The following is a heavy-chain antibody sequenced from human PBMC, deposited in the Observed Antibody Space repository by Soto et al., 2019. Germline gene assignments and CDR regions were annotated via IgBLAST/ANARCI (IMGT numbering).Heavy chain of an antibody. CDR2: IYPGDSDT. Sequence: ASVKVSCKASGYTFTSYAMNWVRQMPGKGLEWMGIIYPGDSDTRYSPSFQGQVTISADKSISTAYLQWSSLKASDTAMYYCASHRPTTYGYYFDYWGQGTLVTSPQ. CDR3: ASHRPTTYGYYFDY. J-gene: IGHJ4*02. D-gene: IGHD4-17*01. V-gene: IGHV5-51*01. CDR1: GYTFTSYA.